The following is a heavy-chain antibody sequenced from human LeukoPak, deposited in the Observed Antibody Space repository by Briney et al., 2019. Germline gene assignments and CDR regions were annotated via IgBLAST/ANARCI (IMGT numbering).Heavy chain of an antibody. J-gene: IGHJ4*02. CDR1: GFSFSSYS. D-gene: IGHD4-17*01. V-gene: IGHV3-48*01. CDR3: ARLTVKVEGYDY. Sequence: PGGSLRLSCAASGFSFSSYSMNWVRQALGMGLEWVSYISSSRSTIYYADSVKGRFTISRDNAKNSLYLQMNSLRAEDTAVYYCARLTVKVEGYDYWGQGTLVTVSS. CDR2: ISSSRSTI.